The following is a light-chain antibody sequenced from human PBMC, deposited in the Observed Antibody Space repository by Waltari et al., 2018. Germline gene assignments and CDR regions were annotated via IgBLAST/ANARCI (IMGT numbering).Light chain of an antibody. CDR2: RNS. J-gene: IGLJ2*01. Sequence: QSGLTQPPSASGTPGQRVTISCSGSNSNIGVNYVYWYQQFPGTAPKLLIYRNSRRPSGGSDRFSGSKSGASASLAISGLRSEDEAEYYCAAWDTSLRGHVIFGGGTKLTVV. CDR1: NSNIGVNY. V-gene: IGLV1-47*01. CDR3: AAWDTSLRGHVI.